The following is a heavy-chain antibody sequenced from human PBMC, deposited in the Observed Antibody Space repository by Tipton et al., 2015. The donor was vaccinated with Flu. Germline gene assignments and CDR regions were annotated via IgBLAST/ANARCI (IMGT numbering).Heavy chain of an antibody. J-gene: IGHJ4*02. D-gene: IGHD3-9*01. CDR1: GGSISSGSYY. CDR3: ARVMRTGYYKYFDY. CDR2: IYYSGST. Sequence: LRLSCTVSGGSISSGSYYWSWIRQPAGKGLEWIGSIYYSGSTYYNPSLKSRVTISVDTSKNQFSLKLSSVTAADTAVYYCARVMRTGYYKYFDYWGQGTLVTVSP. V-gene: IGHV4-39*07.